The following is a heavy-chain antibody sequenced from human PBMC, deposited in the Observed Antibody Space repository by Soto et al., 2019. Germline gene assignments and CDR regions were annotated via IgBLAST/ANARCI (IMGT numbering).Heavy chain of an antibody. CDR2: IIPIFGTA. CDR3: AGSGYSYANSYYYGMGV. J-gene: IGHJ6*02. Sequence: QVQLVQSGAEVKKPGSSVKVSCKASGGTFSSYAISWVRQAPGQGLEWMGGIIPIFGTANYAQKFQGRVTINADDSTSTADMELSSLRSEDTAVDYCAGSGYSYANSYYYGMGVWGQGTTVTVSS. CDR1: GGTFSSYA. V-gene: IGHV1-69*12. D-gene: IGHD5-18*01.